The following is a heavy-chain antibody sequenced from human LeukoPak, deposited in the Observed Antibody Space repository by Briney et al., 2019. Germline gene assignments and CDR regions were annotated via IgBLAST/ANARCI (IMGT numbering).Heavy chain of an antibody. CDR1: GYSFTTYW. CDR2: IYPDDSNT. V-gene: IGHV5-51*01. J-gene: IGHJ4*02. Sequence: GESLKISCKGSGYSFTTYWIGWVRQMPGKGLEWMGIIYPDDSNTRYSPSFQGQVTIPADKSITTAYLQWSSLKASDTAMYYCARRNSVVTGGGFDYWGQGTLVTVSS. D-gene: IGHD4-23*01. CDR3: ARRNSVVTGGGFDY.